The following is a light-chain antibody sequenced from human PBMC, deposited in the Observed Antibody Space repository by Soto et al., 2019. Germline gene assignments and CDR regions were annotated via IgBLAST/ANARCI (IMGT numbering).Light chain of an antibody. CDR1: QTISSW. CDR3: QQYNSYSPWT. J-gene: IGKJ1*01. CDR2: KAS. V-gene: IGKV1-5*03. Sequence: EIQMTQSPSTLSGSVGDRVTITCRASQTISSWLAWYQQKPGKAPKLLIYKASTLKSGVPSRFSGSGSGTEFTLTISSLQPDDFATYYCQQYNSYSPWTFGQGTKV.